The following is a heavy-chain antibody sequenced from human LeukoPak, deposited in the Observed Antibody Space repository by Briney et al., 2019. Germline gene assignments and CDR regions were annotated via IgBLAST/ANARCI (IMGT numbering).Heavy chain of an antibody. D-gene: IGHD3-3*01. CDR3: ARDLEEYPQGYSSSGMDA. CDR1: GFTFSSYS. CDR2: ISSSSSYI. V-gene: IGHV3-21*01. J-gene: IGHJ6*02. Sequence: GGSLRLSCAASGFTFSSYSMNWVRQAPGKGLEWVSSISSSSSYIYYADSVKGRFTISRDNAKNSLYLQMNSLRAEDTAVYYGARDLEEYPQGYSSSGMDAGGQGTPVTVPS.